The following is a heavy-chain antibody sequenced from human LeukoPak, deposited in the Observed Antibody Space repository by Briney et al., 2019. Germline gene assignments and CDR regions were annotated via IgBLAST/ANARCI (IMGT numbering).Heavy chain of an antibody. CDR1: GGSISTSNYY. CDR3: ARVRSSKGSNWFDP. CDR2: IFYSGST. Sequence: PSETLSLTCTVSGGSISTSNYYWGWIRQPPGKGLEWIGNIFYSGSTYYSPSLRSRVTISLDTSRNQFSLKLNSVTAADTAVYYCARVRSSKGSNWFDPWGQGTLVTVSS. J-gene: IGHJ5*02. V-gene: IGHV4-39*07.